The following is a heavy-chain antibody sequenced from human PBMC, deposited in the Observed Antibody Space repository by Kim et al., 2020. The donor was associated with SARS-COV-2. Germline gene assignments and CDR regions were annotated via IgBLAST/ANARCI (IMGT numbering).Heavy chain of an antibody. CDR3: AKEGMWRSGWFGS. V-gene: IGHV3-23*01. Sequence: GGSLRLSCEGSGFTLSDFGMSWVRQAPGKGLEWVSCFSGGDGSIYYADSVKGRFTLSRDFSKNKLFLAMSSLRGEDTGTYYCAKEGMWRSGWFGSCGQGTEVTVSS. CDR2: FSGGDGSI. D-gene: IGHD6-19*01. J-gene: IGHJ5*01. CDR1: GFTLSDFG.